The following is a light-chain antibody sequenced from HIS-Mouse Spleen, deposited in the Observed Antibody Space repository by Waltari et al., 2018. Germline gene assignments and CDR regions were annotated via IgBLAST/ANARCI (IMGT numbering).Light chain of an antibody. Sequence: QSALTQPASVSGSPGQSITISCTGTSSDVGGYNYVSWYQQHPGKAPKLTIYDVRNRPSGVSNRFSGSKSGNTASLTISGLQAEDEADYYCSSYTRSSTLVFGTGTKVTVL. CDR1: SSDVGGYNY. CDR2: DVR. J-gene: IGLJ1*01. V-gene: IGLV2-14*03. CDR3: SSYTRSSTLV.